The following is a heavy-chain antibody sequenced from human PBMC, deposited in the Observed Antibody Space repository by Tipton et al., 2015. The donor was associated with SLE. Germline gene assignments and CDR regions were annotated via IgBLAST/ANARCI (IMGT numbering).Heavy chain of an antibody. CDR2: IWFDASNK. CDR1: GFTFRTYD. J-gene: IGHJ3*02. CDR3: AREMGVGAAAFDI. Sequence: SLRLSCVVSGFTFRTYDMRWVRQAPGKGPEWVALIWFDASNKYYADSVKGRFTISRENVKSSFYLQMNSLKAEDTAVYYCAREMGVGAAAFDIWGQGTMVTVSS. D-gene: IGHD1-26*01. V-gene: IGHV3-33*01.